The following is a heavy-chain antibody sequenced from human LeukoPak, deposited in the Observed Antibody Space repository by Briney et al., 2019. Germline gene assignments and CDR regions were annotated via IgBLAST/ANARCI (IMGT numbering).Heavy chain of an antibody. CDR2: IWYDGSNK. D-gene: IGHD3-22*01. J-gene: IGHJ4*02. CDR1: GFTFSSYG. Sequence: PGGSLRLSCAASGFTFSSYGMHWVRRAPGKGLEWVAVIWYDGSNKYYADSVKGRFTISRDNSKNTLYLQMNSLRAEDTAVYYCAKSYDSSGYYDYYFDYWGQGTLVTVSS. V-gene: IGHV3-33*06. CDR3: AKSYDSSGYYDYYFDY.